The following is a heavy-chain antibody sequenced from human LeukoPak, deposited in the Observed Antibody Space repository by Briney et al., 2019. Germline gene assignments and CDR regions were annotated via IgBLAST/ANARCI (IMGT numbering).Heavy chain of an antibody. CDR3: ARSFGYCSGGSCYSNYYGMDV. J-gene: IGHJ6*02. V-gene: IGHV5-51*01. CDR2: IYPGDSDT. Sequence: GESLKISCKGSGYSFTSYWIGWVSQMPGKGLEWMGIIYPGDSDTRYSPSFQGQVTISADKSISTAYLQWSSLKASDTAMYYCARSFGYCSGGSCYSNYYGMDVWGQGTTVTVSS. CDR1: GYSFTSYW. D-gene: IGHD2-15*01.